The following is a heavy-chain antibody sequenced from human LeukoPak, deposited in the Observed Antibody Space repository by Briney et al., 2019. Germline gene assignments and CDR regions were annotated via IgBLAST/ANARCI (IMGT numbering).Heavy chain of an antibody. CDR1: GGSISSYY. D-gene: IGHD3-22*01. Sequence: SETLSLTCTVSGGSISSYYWSWIRQPPGKGLEWIGYIYYSGSTNYNPSLKSRVTISVDTSKNQFSLKLSSVTAADTAVYYCARLNDRADAFDIWGQGTMVAVSS. CDR3: ARLNDRADAFDI. CDR2: IYYSGST. J-gene: IGHJ3*02. V-gene: IGHV4-59*01.